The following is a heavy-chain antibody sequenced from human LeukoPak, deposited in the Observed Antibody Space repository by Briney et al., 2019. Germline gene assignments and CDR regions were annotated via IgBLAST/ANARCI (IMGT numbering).Heavy chain of an antibody. Sequence: ASVKVSCKASGYTFTGYYMHWVRQAPGRGLEWMGWINPNSGGTNYAQKFQGRVTMTRDTSISTAYMELSRLRSDDTAVYYCARNYYDSSDFYFDYWGQGTLVTVSS. V-gene: IGHV1-2*02. CDR1: GYTFTGYY. CDR3: ARNYYDSSDFYFDY. D-gene: IGHD3-22*01. CDR2: INPNSGGT. J-gene: IGHJ4*02.